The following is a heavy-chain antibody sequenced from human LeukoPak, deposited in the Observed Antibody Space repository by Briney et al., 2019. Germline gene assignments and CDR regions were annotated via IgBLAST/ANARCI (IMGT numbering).Heavy chain of an antibody. CDR3: AALGVVVPAAMVGNWFDP. CDR1: DGSINSDF. V-gene: IGHV4-59*01. Sequence: SETLSLTCTASDGSINSDFWTWIRQPPGKGLEWIGYIRYSGSTNYNPSLKSRVTISVDTSKNQFSLKLSSVTAADTAVYYCAALGVVVPAAMVGNWFDPWGQGTLVTVSS. J-gene: IGHJ5*02. CDR2: IRYSGST. D-gene: IGHD2-2*01.